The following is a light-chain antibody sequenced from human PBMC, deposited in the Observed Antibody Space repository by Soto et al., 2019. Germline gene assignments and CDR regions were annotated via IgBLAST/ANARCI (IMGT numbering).Light chain of an antibody. CDR2: QTS. J-gene: IGKJ4*01. Sequence: DIQMTQSPSSVSASVGDRVIITCRASQGIGTWLAWYRQQPGKVPELLIYQTSTLQNGTPTRFSGSGSGTRFTLTISSLQPEDVATYYCQQPKSFPITFGGGTKVEIK. V-gene: IGKV1-12*01. CDR3: QQPKSFPIT. CDR1: QGIGTW.